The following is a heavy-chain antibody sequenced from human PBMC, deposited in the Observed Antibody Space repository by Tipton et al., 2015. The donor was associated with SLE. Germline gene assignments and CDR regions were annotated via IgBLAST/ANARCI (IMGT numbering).Heavy chain of an antibody. CDR1: GGSFSGYY. J-gene: IGHJ4*02. Sequence: TLSLTCAVYGGSFSGYYWSWIRQHPGKGLEWIGYIYYSGSTYYDPSLKSRVTISVDTSKNQFSLKLSSVTAADTAVYYCASAVDTAMVPFDYWGQGTLVTVSS. D-gene: IGHD5-18*01. CDR3: ASAVDTAMVPFDY. V-gene: IGHV4-31*11. CDR2: IYYSGST.